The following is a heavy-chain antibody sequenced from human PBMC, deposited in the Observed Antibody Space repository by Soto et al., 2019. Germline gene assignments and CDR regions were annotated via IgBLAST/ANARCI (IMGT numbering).Heavy chain of an antibody. Sequence: VQLLESGAEVKKPGSSVKVSCTASGGTFSSYAISWVRQAPGQGLEWMGGIIPIFGTANYAQKFQGRVTITADESTSTAYMELSSLRSEDTAVYYCATLDSTGRPRYYGMDVWGQGTTVTVSS. D-gene: IGHD2-2*01. J-gene: IGHJ6*02. CDR2: IIPIFGTA. CDR3: ATLDSTGRPRYYGMDV. V-gene: IGHV1-69*01. CDR1: GGTFSSYA.